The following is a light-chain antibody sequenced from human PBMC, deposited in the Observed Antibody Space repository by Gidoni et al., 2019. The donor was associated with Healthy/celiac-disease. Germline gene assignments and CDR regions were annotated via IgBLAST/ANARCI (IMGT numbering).Light chain of an antibody. V-gene: IGKV1-39*01. CDR2: AAS. CDR1: QSISSY. Sequence: DSQMIHSPSSLSASVGDRVTITCRASQSISSYLNWYQQKPGKAPKLLIYAASSLQSGVPSRFSGSGSGTDFTLTISRLQPEDFATYYCQQSYSTPYTFXRXTKLEIK. CDR3: QQSYSTPYT. J-gene: IGKJ2*01.